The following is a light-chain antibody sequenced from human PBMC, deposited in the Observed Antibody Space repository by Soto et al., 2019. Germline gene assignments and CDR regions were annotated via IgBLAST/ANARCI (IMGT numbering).Light chain of an antibody. CDR3: QQYGSSQYT. CDR2: AAS. Sequence: EIVLTQSPGTLSLSPGERATLSCRASQSVNNNYLAWYQQKPGQAPRLLIYAASSRATGIPDRFSGSVSGTDFTLTISRLEPEDFAVYFCQQYGSSQYTFGQGPKLEIK. CDR1: QSVNNNY. V-gene: IGKV3-20*01. J-gene: IGKJ2*01.